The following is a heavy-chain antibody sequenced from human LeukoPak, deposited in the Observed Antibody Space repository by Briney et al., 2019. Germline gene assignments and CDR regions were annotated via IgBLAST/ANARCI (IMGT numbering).Heavy chain of an antibody. CDR1: GYTFTSNY. Sequence: GASVKVSCKAFGYTFTSNYMHWVRQAPGQGPEWMGVISPSGGSTTYAQKFQGRVTLTRDMSTSTDYLELSSLKSGDTAVYYCARVAGDYDLGYYFDSWGQGTLVTVSS. CDR2: ISPSGGST. J-gene: IGHJ4*02. CDR3: ARVAGDYDLGYYFDS. V-gene: IGHV1-46*01. D-gene: IGHD4-17*01.